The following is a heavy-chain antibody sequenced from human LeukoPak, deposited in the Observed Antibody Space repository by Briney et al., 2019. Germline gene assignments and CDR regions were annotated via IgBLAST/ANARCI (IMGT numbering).Heavy chain of an antibody. D-gene: IGHD5-18*01. CDR3: ATYVDTVRYDAFDV. Sequence: PGGSLRLSCAASGFTFSNYWMDWVRQAPGKGLVWVSRIHPDGKNTAYADSVKGRFTISRDNARNTLFLQMNSLRTEDAAVYYCATYVDTVRYDAFDVWGQGTMVTVSS. CDR1: GFTFSNYW. V-gene: IGHV3-74*01. CDR2: IHPDGKNT. J-gene: IGHJ3*01.